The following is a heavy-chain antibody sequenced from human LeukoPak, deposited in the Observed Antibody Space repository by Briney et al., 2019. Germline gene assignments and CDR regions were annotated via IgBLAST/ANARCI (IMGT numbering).Heavy chain of an antibody. CDR3: ARGSRTWSGYSDYYYMDV. J-gene: IGHJ6*03. Sequence: ASVKVSCKASGCTFTSYDINWVRQATGQGLEWMGWMNPNSGNTGYAQKFQGRVTMTRNTSISTAYMELSSLRSEDTAVYYCARGSRTWSGYSDYYYMDVWGKGTTVTVSS. CDR2: MNPNSGNT. V-gene: IGHV1-8*01. CDR1: GCTFTSYD. D-gene: IGHD3-3*01.